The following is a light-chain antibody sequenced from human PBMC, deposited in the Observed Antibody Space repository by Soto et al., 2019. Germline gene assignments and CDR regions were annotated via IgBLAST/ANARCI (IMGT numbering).Light chain of an antibody. CDR1: SSDVGGYHY. V-gene: IGLV2-11*01. Sequence: LTQPRSVSGSPGQSVTLSCTGTSSDVGGYHYVSWYQHHPGKAPKIIIYDVNKRPSGVPDRFSGSKSGNTASLTISGLQTEDEADYYCCSYAGSYTLVFGGGTKVTVL. J-gene: IGLJ2*01. CDR2: DVN. CDR3: CSYAGSYTLV.